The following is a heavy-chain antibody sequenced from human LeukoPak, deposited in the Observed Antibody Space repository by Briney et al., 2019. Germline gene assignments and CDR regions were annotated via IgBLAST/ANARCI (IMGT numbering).Heavy chain of an antibody. D-gene: IGHD3-10*01. CDR2: VDYSGAT. Sequence: PSETLSLTCTVSGGSISTYYWSWIRQPPGKGLEWIGYVDYSGATNYNPSLKSRLTMSVNTSKHQFSLKLSSVTAADTTVYYCARVGSYCFEYWGQGTLVTVSS. CDR3: ARVGSYCFEY. V-gene: IGHV4-59*01. J-gene: IGHJ4*02. CDR1: GGSISTYY.